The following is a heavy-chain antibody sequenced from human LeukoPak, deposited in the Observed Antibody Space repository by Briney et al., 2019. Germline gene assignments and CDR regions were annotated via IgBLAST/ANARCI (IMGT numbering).Heavy chain of an antibody. Sequence: ASVKVSCKASGYTLTGYYMHWVRQAPGQGLEWMGWINPNSGGTNYAQKFQGRVTMTRDTSISTAYMELSRLRSDDTAVYYCARSLRYFDDNWFDPWGQGTLVTVSS. CDR1: GYTLTGYY. J-gene: IGHJ5*02. V-gene: IGHV1-2*02. CDR3: ARSLRYFDDNWFDP. CDR2: INPNSGGT. D-gene: IGHD3-9*01.